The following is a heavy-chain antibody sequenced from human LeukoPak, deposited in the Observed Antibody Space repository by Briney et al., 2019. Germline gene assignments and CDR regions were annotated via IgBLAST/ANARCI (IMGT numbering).Heavy chain of an antibody. CDR1: GGTFSSYA. V-gene: IGHV1-69*05. D-gene: IGHD3-10*01. Sequence: ASVKVSCKASGGTFSSYAISWVRQAPGQGLEWMGGIIPIFGTANYAQKFQGRVTITTDESTSTAYMELSSLRSEDTAVYYCASNSGSYLYYLDYWGQGTLVTVSS. J-gene: IGHJ4*02. CDR3: ASNSGSYLYYLDY. CDR2: IIPIFGTA.